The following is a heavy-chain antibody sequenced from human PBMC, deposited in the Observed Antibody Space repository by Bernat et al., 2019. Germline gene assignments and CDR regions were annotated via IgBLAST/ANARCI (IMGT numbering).Heavy chain of an antibody. V-gene: IGHV4-39*01. J-gene: IGHJ6*03. Sequence: QLQLQESGPGLVKPSETLSLSCTVSGGSISSVIYSWGWIRQPPGKGLEWIGSIYYSGSTYYNPSLKSRVTISVDPSNNQFYLKLSSVTAVDTAVYYCARRAVRFYYMDVWGKGTTVTVSS. CDR2: IYYSGST. D-gene: IGHD3-3*01. CDR1: GGSISSVIYS. CDR3: ARRAVRFYYMDV.